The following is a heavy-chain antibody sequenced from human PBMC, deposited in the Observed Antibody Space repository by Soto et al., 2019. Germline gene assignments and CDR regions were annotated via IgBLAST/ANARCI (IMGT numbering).Heavy chain of an antibody. D-gene: IGHD3-3*01. CDR1: GYTFTSYA. CDR3: EISLSDYDFWSGYQDYYSYGMDV. CDR2: INAGNGNT. J-gene: IGHJ6*02. Sequence: QVQLVQSGAEVKKPGASVKVSCKASGYTFTSYAMHWVRQAPGQRLEWMGWINAGNGNTKYSKKFQGRVTITRDTSASTAYMELSSLRSEDTAMYYCEISLSDYDFWSGYQDYYSYGMDVWGQGTTVTVSS. V-gene: IGHV1-3*01.